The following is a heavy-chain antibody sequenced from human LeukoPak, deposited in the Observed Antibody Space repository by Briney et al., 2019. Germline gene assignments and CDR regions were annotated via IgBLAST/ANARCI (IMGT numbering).Heavy chain of an antibody. Sequence: SETLSLTCTVSGGSISSYYWSRIRQPPGKGLEWIGYIYYSGSTNYNPSLKSRVTISVDTSKNQFSLKLSSVTAADTAVYYCARVGCSSTSCSWFDPWGQGTLVTVSS. D-gene: IGHD2-2*01. CDR3: ARVGCSSTSCSWFDP. J-gene: IGHJ5*02. CDR1: GGSISSYY. V-gene: IGHV4-59*01. CDR2: IYYSGST.